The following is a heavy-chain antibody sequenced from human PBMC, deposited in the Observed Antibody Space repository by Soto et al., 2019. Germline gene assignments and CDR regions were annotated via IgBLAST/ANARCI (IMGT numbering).Heavy chain of an antibody. CDR1: GGTISSYY. CDR2: IYSRGST. Sequence: SETLSLTCSVSGGTISSYYWSWIRQPPGKGLEWIGYIYSRGSTSYNPSLKSRASILVDTSKNQFSLRLTSVTAADPAVYYCATGRISPGLDVWGQGTTVTVSS. V-gene: IGHV4-59*12. CDR3: ATGRISPGLDV. J-gene: IGHJ6*02.